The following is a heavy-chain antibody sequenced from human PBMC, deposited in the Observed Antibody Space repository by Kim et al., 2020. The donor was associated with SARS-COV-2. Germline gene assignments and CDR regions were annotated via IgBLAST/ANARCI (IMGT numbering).Heavy chain of an antibody. J-gene: IGHJ4*02. D-gene: IGHD3-22*01. CDR3: ARSGMGYYDSSAYYYNY. V-gene: IGHV3-74*01. Sequence: VKCRFTISRDNAKNPLYLQMNSLRAEDTAVYYCARSGMGYYDSSAYYYNYWGQGTLVTVSS.